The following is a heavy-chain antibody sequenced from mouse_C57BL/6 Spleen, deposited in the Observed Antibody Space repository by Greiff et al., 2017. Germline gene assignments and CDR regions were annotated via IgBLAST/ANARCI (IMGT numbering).Heavy chain of an antibody. CDR3: ARDPPDSSGYDY. Sequence: EVKVVESEGGLVQPGSSMKLSCTASGFTFSDYYMAWVRQVPEKGLEWVANINYDGSSTYYLDSLKSRFIISRDNAKNILYLQMSSLKSEDTATYYCARDPPDSSGYDYWGQGTTLTVSS. CDR2: INYDGSST. V-gene: IGHV5-16*01. CDR1: GFTFSDYY. J-gene: IGHJ2*01. D-gene: IGHD3-2*02.